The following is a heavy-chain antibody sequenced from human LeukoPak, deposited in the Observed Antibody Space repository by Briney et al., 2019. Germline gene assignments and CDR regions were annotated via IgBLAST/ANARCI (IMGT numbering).Heavy chain of an antibody. CDR2: IYYSGST. CDR3: ARHTRPGHSGYENAFDI. Sequence: SSETLSLTCTVSGGSISSSSYYWGWIRQPPGKGLEWIGSIYYSGSTYYNPSLKSRVTISVDTSKNQFSLRLSSVTAADTAVYYCARHTRPGHSGYENAFDIWGQGTMVTVSS. J-gene: IGHJ3*02. CDR1: GGSISSSSYY. D-gene: IGHD5-12*01. V-gene: IGHV4-39*01.